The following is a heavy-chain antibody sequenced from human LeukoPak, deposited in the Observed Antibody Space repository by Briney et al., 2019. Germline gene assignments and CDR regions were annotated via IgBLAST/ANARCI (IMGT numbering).Heavy chain of an antibody. Sequence: GGSLRLSCAASGFTFSTYVMAWVRQPPGKGLEWVSGVTTSGGTTYYADSVKGRFTISRDNPKNTLSLQMNGLRVEDTAVYYCMGKDINYRDYWGQGTLVTVSS. D-gene: IGHD4-4*01. V-gene: IGHV3-23*01. J-gene: IGHJ4*02. CDR2: VTTSGGTT. CDR1: GFTFSTYV. CDR3: MGKDINYRDY.